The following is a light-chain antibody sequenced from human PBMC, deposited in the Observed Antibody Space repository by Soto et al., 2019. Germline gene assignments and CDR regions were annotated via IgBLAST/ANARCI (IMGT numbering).Light chain of an antibody. Sequence: EVVLTQSPATLSQSPGDRATLSCRASQSVNNFLAWYQQKPGQTPRLLIYDASKRATGIPGRFSGSGSGTDFTLTISSLEPEDFAVYYCQQRSNWPPALSFGGGTKVDIK. CDR3: QQRSNWPPALS. J-gene: IGKJ4*01. CDR2: DAS. CDR1: QSVNNF. V-gene: IGKV3-11*01.